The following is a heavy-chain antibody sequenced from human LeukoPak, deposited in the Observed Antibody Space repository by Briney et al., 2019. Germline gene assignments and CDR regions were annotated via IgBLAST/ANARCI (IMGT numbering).Heavy chain of an antibody. D-gene: IGHD3-3*02. CDR3: ARGLALYYFDY. V-gene: IGHV4-34*01. Sequence: PSETLSLTCAVYGGSFSGYYWSWIRQPPGKGLEWIGEINHSGSTNYNPSLKSRVTISVDTSKNQSSLKLSSVTAADTAVYYCARGLALYYFDYWGQGTLVTVSS. CDR1: GGSFSGYY. J-gene: IGHJ4*02. CDR2: INHSGST.